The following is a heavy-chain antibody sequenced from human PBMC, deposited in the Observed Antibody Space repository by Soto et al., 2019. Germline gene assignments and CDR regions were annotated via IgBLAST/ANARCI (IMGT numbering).Heavy chain of an antibody. CDR3: AKYKGSSWYAIDY. CDR1: GFTFSNYA. Sequence: EVQLLESGGGLVQPGGSLRHSCAASGFTFSNYAVTWVRQAPGKGLEWVSTISGSGGSTYYADSVKGRFTISRDNSKNTRYLHMTSLRAADTAVYYCAKYKGSSWYAIDYWGQGTLVTVYS. J-gene: IGHJ4*02. V-gene: IGHV3-23*01. D-gene: IGHD6-13*01. CDR2: ISGSGGST.